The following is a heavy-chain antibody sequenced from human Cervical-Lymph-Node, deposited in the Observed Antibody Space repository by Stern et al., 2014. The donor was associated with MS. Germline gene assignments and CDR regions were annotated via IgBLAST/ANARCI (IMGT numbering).Heavy chain of an antibody. CDR1: GYTFTNYY. CDR2: INPNGSVT. Sequence: QVQLVQSGPEVKKPGASVMVSCKTSGYTFTNYYIHWVRQAPGQGLEWMGLINPNGSVTASAHKFQGRLTMTRDTSTTTVYTKLITLTSEDTAMYYCTRAVGGVGREWGKGTLVFVSS. CDR3: TRAVGGVGRE. D-gene: IGHD3-16*01. J-gene: IGHJ4*02. V-gene: IGHV1-46*01.